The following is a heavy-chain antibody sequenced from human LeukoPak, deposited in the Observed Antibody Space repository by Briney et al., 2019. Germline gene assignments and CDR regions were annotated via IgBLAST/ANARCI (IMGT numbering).Heavy chain of an antibody. V-gene: IGHV4-61*01. CDR1: GASVSSGSYY. D-gene: IGHD1-26*01. CDR3: ARMEAWVVPSGPRGFDY. Sequence: SETLSLTCTVSGASVSSGSYYWSWIRPPPGKGLEWIGYIYYSGSTNYNPSLKSRVSMTVETSKNQFSLKLGSVTAADTAVYYCARMEAWVVPSGPRGFDYWGQGTLVTVSS. CDR2: IYYSGST. J-gene: IGHJ4*02.